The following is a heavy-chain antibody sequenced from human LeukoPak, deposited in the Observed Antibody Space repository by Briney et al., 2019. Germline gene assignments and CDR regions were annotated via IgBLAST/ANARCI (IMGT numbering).Heavy chain of an antibody. D-gene: IGHD6-13*01. CDR2: ISWNSGSI. CDR3: AKSAGYYYYYYMDV. Sequence: QPGGSLGLSCAASGFTFDDYAMHWVRQAPGKGLEWVSGISWNSGSIGYADSVKGRFTISRDNAKNSLYLQMNSLRAEDTALYYCAKSAGYYYYYYMDVWGKGTTVTVSS. V-gene: IGHV3-9*01. J-gene: IGHJ6*03. CDR1: GFTFDDYA.